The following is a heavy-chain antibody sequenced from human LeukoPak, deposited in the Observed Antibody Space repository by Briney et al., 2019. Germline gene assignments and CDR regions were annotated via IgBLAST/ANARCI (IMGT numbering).Heavy chain of an antibody. V-gene: IGHV1-18*01. CDR3: ARDLVVNSYYYGMDV. J-gene: IGHJ6*02. CDR1: GYTFTSYG. D-gene: IGHD2-15*01. Sequence: GASVKVSCKASGYTFTSYGISWVRQAPGQGLEWMGWISAYNGNTNYAQKLQGRVTMTTGTSTSTAYMELRSLRSDDTAVYYCARDLVVNSYYYGMDVWGQGTTVTVSS. CDR2: ISAYNGNT.